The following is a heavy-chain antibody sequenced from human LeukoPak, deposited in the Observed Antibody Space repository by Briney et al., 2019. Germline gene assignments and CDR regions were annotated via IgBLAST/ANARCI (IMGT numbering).Heavy chain of an antibody. Sequence: ASVKVSRKASGYTFTSYGISWVRQAPGQGLEWMGWISAYNGNTNYAQKLQGRVTMTTDTSTSTAYMELRSLRSDDTAVYYCARDTATAYYDFWSGYNDYWGQGTLVTVSS. V-gene: IGHV1-18*01. CDR3: ARDTATAYYDFWSGYNDY. J-gene: IGHJ4*02. CDR1: GYTFTSYG. CDR2: ISAYNGNT. D-gene: IGHD3-3*01.